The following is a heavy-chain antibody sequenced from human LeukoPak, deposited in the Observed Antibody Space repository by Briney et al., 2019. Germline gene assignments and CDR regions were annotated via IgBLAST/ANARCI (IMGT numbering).Heavy chain of an antibody. Sequence: PGGPLRLSCAASGFTFSSYAMSWVRQAPGKGLEWVSAISGSGGSTYYADSVKGRFTISRDNSKNTLYLQMNSLRAEDTAAYYCAKDRGKVYYDSSGYYSWGQGTLVTVSS. J-gene: IGHJ4*02. CDR3: AKDRGKVYYDSSGYYS. V-gene: IGHV3-23*01. CDR1: GFTFSSYA. CDR2: ISGSGGST. D-gene: IGHD3-22*01.